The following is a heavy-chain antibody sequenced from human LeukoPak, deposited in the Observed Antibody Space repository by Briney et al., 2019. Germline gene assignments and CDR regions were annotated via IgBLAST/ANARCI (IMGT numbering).Heavy chain of an antibody. CDR2: IIPIFGTA. Sequence: VASVKVSCKASGGTFSSYAISWVRQAPGQGLEWMGGIIPIFGTANYAQKFQGRVTITADESTSTAYMELSSLRSEDTAVYYCARGTMVRGVRLDYWGQGTLVTVSS. CDR1: GGTFSSYA. D-gene: IGHD3-10*01. J-gene: IGHJ4*02. V-gene: IGHV1-69*13. CDR3: ARGTMVRGVRLDY.